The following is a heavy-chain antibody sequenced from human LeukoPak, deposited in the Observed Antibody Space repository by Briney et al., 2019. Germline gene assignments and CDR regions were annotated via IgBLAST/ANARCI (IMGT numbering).Heavy chain of an antibody. CDR1: GGTFTSYA. CDR2: IIPIFGTA. J-gene: IGHJ4*02. Sequence: GASVKVSCTASGGTFTSYAISWVRQAPGQGLEWVGGIIPIFGTANYAQKFQGRVTITADESTNTAYMELSSLRSEDTAVYYCARGGEAGWPFDYWGQGTLVTVSS. V-gene: IGHV1-69*13. D-gene: IGHD3-16*01. CDR3: ARGGEAGWPFDY.